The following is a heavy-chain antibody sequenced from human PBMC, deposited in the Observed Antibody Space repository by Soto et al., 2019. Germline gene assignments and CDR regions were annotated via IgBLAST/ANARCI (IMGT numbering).Heavy chain of an antibody. D-gene: IGHD3-16*02. CDR2: ISGSGGST. CDR3: AKGRYDYIWGSYHTHDAFDI. CDR1: GFTFSSYA. J-gene: IGHJ3*02. Sequence: GGSLRLSCAASGFTFSSYAMSWVRQAPGKGLEWVSAISGSGGSTYYADSVKGRFTISRDNSKNTLYLQMNSLRAEDTAVYYCAKGRYDYIWGSYHTHDAFDIWGQGTMVTVSS. V-gene: IGHV3-23*01.